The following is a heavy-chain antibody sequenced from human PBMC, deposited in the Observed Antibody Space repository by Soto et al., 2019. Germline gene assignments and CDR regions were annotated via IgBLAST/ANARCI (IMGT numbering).Heavy chain of an antibody. CDR3: ARVYNWNYSL. CDR2: ISYDGSNK. J-gene: IGHJ4*02. V-gene: IGHV3-30-3*01. Sequence: HPGGSLRLSCAASGFTFSSYAMHWVRQAPGKGLEWVAVISYDGSNKYYADSVKGRFTISRDNSKNTLYLQMNSLKLSSVTAADTAVYYCARVYNWNYSLWGQGTLVTVSS. D-gene: IGHD1-1*01. CDR1: GFTFSSYA.